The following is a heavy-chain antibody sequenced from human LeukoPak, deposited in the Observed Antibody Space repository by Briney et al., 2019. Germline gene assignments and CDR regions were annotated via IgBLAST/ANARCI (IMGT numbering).Heavy chain of an antibody. CDR3: AREYGSGSDY. CDR1: GYTFINYG. J-gene: IGHJ4*02. D-gene: IGHD3-10*01. V-gene: IGHV1-18*01. CDR2: ITTYNGNT. Sequence: ASVKVSCKASGYTFINYGITWVRQAPGQGLEWMGWITTYNGNTYYAQNFQGRVTMTADTSTSTAYMEVRSLRSDDTAVYYCAREYGSGSDYWGQGTLVTVSS.